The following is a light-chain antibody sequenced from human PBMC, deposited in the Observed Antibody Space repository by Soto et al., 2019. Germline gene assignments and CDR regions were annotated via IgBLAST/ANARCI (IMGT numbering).Light chain of an antibody. V-gene: IGKV1-39*01. CDR2: AAP. J-gene: IGKJ4*01. Sequence: DIPVTQSPSARSACMGDRVTIACRASQRISTYLHWYQQRPGKAPNLLIYAAPILQSGVPSRFSGSGSGTVFALTISGLQPEDFAIYYCQQSYSSPLPFGGGTKVDI. CDR3: QQSYSSPLP. CDR1: QRISTY.